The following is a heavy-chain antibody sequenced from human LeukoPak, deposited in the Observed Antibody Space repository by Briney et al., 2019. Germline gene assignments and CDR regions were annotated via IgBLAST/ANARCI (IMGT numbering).Heavy chain of an antibody. V-gene: IGHV1-69*05. D-gene: IGHD3-3*01. J-gene: IGHJ6*03. CDR3: ARARGDFWSGYYINYYYYDMDV. CDR1: GGTFSSYA. CDR2: IIPIFGTA. Sequence: SVKVSCKASGGTFSSYAISWVRQAPGQGLEWMGGIIPIFGTANYAQKFQGRVTITTDESTSTAYMELSSLRSEDTAVYYCARARGDFWSGYYINYYYYDMDVWGKGTTVTVSS.